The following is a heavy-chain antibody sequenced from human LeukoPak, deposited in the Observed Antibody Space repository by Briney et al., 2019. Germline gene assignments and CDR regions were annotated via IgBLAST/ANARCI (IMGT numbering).Heavy chain of an antibody. V-gene: IGHV3-11*04. Sequence: GGSLRLSCAASGFTFSDYYMSWIRQAPGKGLEWVSYISSSGSTIYYADSVKGRFTISRDNAKNSLYLQMNSLRAEDTAMYYCARLYSWDYFDYWGQGTLVTVSS. CDR2: ISSSGSTI. J-gene: IGHJ4*02. CDR3: ARLYSWDYFDY. D-gene: IGHD5-18*01. CDR1: GFTFSDYY.